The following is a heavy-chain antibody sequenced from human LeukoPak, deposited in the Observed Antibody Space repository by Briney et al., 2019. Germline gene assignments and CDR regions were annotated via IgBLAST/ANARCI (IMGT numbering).Heavy chain of an antibody. D-gene: IGHD2-15*01. CDR1: GFTFSNFY. V-gene: IGHV3-11*04. Sequence: GGSLRLSCAASGFTFSNFYMSWVRQAPGKGLEWVSYIRSTGSTIYYADSVKGRFTIYRDNDRKSLYMKMPSLRVEDTAVYSCANPQLDGGNCWGQGTLVTVSS. CDR3: ANPQLDGGNC. CDR2: IRSTGSTI. J-gene: IGHJ4*02.